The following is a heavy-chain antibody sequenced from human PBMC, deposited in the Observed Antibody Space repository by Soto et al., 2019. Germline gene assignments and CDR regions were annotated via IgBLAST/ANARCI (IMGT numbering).Heavy chain of an antibody. V-gene: IGHV3-30*03. D-gene: IGHD3-10*01. Sequence: PGGSLRLSCAASGFTFSSYGVHWVRPAPGKGLEWVAVISYDGSNKYYADSVKGRFTISRDNSKNTLYLQMNSLRAEDTAVYYCARDRRPRGYYYGMDVWGQGTTVTVSS. CDR3: ARDRRPRGYYYGMDV. J-gene: IGHJ6*02. CDR2: ISYDGSNK. CDR1: GFTFSSYG.